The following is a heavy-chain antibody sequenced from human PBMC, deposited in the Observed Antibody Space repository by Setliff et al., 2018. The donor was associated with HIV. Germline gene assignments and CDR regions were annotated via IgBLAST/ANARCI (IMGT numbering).Heavy chain of an antibody. J-gene: IGHJ2*01. V-gene: IGHV1-8*01. CDR1: GYTFSSYD. D-gene: IGHD3-16*01. Sequence: APVKVSRKASGYTFSSYDIYWVRQAPGQGLEWMGFINPNADHTGYAQKFQGRVTMTSDVTISTAYMELNTLTSDDTAVYFCARGGRVVWWYSDLWGRGTLVTVSS. CDR3: ARGGRVVWWYSDL. CDR2: INPNADHT.